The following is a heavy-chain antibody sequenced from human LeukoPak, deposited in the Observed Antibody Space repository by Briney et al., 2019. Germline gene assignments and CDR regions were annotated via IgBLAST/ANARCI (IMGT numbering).Heavy chain of an antibody. Sequence: PSETLSPTCTVSGGSISSSSYYWGWIRQPPGKGLEWIGSIYFTGSTYYNPSLKSRVTISVDTSKNQFSLSVSAADTAVYYCARLPNRSSSCPGGDCYYMDVWGKGTTVTVSS. CDR3: ARLPNRSSSCPGGDCYYMDV. V-gene: IGHV4-39*01. CDR1: GGSISSSSYY. J-gene: IGHJ6*03. D-gene: IGHD6-13*01. CDR2: IYFTGST.